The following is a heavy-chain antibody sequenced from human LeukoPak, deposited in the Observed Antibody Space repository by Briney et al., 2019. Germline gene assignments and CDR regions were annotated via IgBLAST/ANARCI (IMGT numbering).Heavy chain of an antibody. V-gene: IGHV3-74*01. J-gene: IGHJ6*02. Sequence: GGSLRLSCAASGFTFNNYGMHWVRQAPGKGLVWVSRINSDGSSTDYADSVKGRFTISRDNAKNTLYLQMNSLRAEDTAVYYCASGSGSGGYFSQGWGQGTTVTVSS. CDR2: INSDGSST. D-gene: IGHD3-10*01. CDR3: ASGSGSGGYFSQG. CDR1: GFTFNNYG.